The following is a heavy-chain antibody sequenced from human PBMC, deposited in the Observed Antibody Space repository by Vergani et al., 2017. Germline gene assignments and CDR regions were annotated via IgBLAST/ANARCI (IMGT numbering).Heavy chain of an antibody. Sequence: QVQLVPSGAEVKKPGASVKVSCKASGYTFTSYYMHWVRQAPGQGLEWMGIINPSGGSTSYAQKFQGRVTMTRDTSTSTVYMELSSLRSEDTAVYYCAKLWFGELAPLVMDVWGQGTTVTVSS. J-gene: IGHJ6*02. D-gene: IGHD3-10*01. CDR3: AKLWFGELAPLVMDV. CDR1: GYTFTSYY. CDR2: INPSGGST. V-gene: IGHV1-46*01.